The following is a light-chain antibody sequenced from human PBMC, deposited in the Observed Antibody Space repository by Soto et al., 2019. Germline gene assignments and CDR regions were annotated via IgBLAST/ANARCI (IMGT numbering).Light chain of an antibody. Sequence: DIKMTQSPATLSGSVGDRVTITCRASQTISSWLAWYQQKPGKAPKLLIYKASTLKSGVPSRFSGSGSGTEFTLTISSLQPDDFATYYCQHYNSYSEAFGQGTKADI. CDR3: QHYNSYSEA. J-gene: IGKJ1*01. CDR1: QTISSW. CDR2: KAS. V-gene: IGKV1-5*03.